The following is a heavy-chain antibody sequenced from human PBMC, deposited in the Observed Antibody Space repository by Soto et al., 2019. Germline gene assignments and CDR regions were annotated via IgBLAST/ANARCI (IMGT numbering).Heavy chain of an antibody. V-gene: IGHV4-31*03. CDR2: IYYSGST. CDR1: GGSISSGGYY. Sequence: SETLSLTCTVSGGSISSGGYYWSWIRQHPGKGLEWIGYIYYSGSTYYNPSLKSRVTISVDTSKNQFSLKLSSVTAADTAVYYWARGWRGGDIVVVVAATPRRAGVGFDPWGQGTLVTVSS. J-gene: IGHJ5*02. CDR3: ARGWRGGDIVVVVAATPRRAGVGFDP. D-gene: IGHD2-15*01.